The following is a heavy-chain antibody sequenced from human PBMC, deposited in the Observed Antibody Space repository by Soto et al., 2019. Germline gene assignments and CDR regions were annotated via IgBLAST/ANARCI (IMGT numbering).Heavy chain of an antibody. V-gene: IGHV4-39*01. D-gene: IGHD4-17*01. J-gene: IGHJ4*02. CDR2: IYYSGST. CDR3: ARHGSYGDYVAVGDY. Sequence: QLQLQESGPGLVKPSETLSLTCTVSGGSISSSSYYWGWIRQPPGKGLEWIGSIYYSGSTYYNPSLKSRVTISVDTSKNQFSLKLSSVTAADTAVYYCARHGSYGDYVAVGDYWGQGTLVTVSS. CDR1: GGSISSSSYY.